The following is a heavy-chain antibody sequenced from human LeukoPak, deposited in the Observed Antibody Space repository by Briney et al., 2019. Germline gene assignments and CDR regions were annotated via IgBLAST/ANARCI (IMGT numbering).Heavy chain of an antibody. V-gene: IGHV3-74*01. CDR2: INSDGSST. Sequence: GGSLRLSCAASGFTFSSYWMHWVRQVPGKGLVWVSRINSDGSSTSYADSVKGRFTISRDNAKNTLYLQMNSLRAEDTAVYYCGSDWGLGAAFDIWGQGTMVTVSS. CDR1: GFTFSSYW. CDR3: GSDWGLGAAFDI. J-gene: IGHJ3*02. D-gene: IGHD3-16*01.